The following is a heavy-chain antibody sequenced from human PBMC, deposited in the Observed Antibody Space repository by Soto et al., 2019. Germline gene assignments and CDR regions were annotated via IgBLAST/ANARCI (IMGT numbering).Heavy chain of an antibody. D-gene: IGHD1-26*01. CDR3: ARERVVGATTSLDY. V-gene: IGHV1-18*01. CDR1: GCKFTGYG. Sequence: PSGRDSCRAAGCKFTGYGFSWVLQAPGQGLEWMGWISAYNGNTNYAQKLQGRVTMTTDTSTSTAYMELRSLRSDDTAVYYCARERVVGATTSLDYWGQGTLVTVSS. J-gene: IGHJ4*02. CDR2: ISAYNGNT.